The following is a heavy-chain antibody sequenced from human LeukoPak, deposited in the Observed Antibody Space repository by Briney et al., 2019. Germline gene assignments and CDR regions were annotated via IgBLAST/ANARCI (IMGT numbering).Heavy chain of an antibody. CDR1: GFTFSSYS. Sequence: PGGSLRLSCAASGFTFSSYSMNWVRQAPGKGLEWVSSISSSSSYIYYADSVKGRFTISRDNAKNSLYLQMNSLRAEDTAVYYCARDPPLEAAARFDYWGQGTLVTVSS. CDR3: ARDPPLEAAARFDY. CDR2: ISSSSSYI. J-gene: IGHJ4*02. V-gene: IGHV3-21*01. D-gene: IGHD6-13*01.